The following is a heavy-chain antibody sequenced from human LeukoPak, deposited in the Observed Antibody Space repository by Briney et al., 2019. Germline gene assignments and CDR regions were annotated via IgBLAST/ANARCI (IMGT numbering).Heavy chain of an antibody. CDR1: GFTFDDYA. V-gene: IGHV3-23*01. CDR2: ISGSGGST. Sequence: AGGSLRLSCAASGFTFDDYAMHWVRQAPGKGLEWVSAISGSGGSTYYADSVKGRFTISRDNSKNTLYLQMNSLRAEDTAVYYCAKDRALLDAFDIWGQGTMVTVSS. D-gene: IGHD3-10*01. CDR3: AKDRALLDAFDI. J-gene: IGHJ3*02.